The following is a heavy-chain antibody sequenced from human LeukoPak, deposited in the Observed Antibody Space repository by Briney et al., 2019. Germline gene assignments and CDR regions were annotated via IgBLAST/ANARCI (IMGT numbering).Heavy chain of an antibody. CDR2: ITAGNGNT. J-gene: IGHJ3*02. Sequence: ASVKVSCKASGYSFTSYGIGWVRQAPRQGLEWMGWITAGNGNTNFAQKVQGRVTMTTDTSTSTAYMELRSLRSDDTAVYFCARDLARGYSYGYNAFDIWGQGTMVIVSS. V-gene: IGHV1-18*01. CDR1: GYSFTSYG. D-gene: IGHD5-18*01. CDR3: ARDLARGYSYGYNAFDI.